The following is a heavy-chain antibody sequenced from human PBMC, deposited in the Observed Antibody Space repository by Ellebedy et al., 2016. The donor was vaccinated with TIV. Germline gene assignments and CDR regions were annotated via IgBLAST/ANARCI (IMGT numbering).Heavy chain of an antibody. V-gene: IGHV4-59*08. D-gene: IGHD3-9*01. Sequence: MPSETLSLTCTVSGGSISPYYWSWIRQPPGQGLEWIGYIYYSGYTAYKPSLKSRVTISLDTSKDQFSLRLSSVTAADTAVYYCARGPLRYFDWVYYYHGMDVWGQGTTVTVSS. CDR2: IYYSGYT. CDR1: GGSISPYY. J-gene: IGHJ6*02. CDR3: ARGPLRYFDWVYYYHGMDV.